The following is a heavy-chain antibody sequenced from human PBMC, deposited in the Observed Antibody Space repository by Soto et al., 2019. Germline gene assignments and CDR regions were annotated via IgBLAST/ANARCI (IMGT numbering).Heavy chain of an antibody. Sequence: PGGSLRLSCAASGFTFSSFALHWVRQAPGKGLEWVTVISYDGGNKYYPDSVKGRFTISRDNSKNTLYLQMNSLRVEDTAVYYCAREPTSGATRYYFDYWGQGTLVTVSS. D-gene: IGHD1-26*01. CDR1: GFTFSSFA. V-gene: IGHV3-30-3*01. CDR3: AREPTSGATRYYFDY. J-gene: IGHJ4*02. CDR2: ISYDGGNK.